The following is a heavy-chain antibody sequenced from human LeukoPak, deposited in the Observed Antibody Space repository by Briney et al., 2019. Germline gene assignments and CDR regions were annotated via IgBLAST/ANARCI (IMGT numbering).Heavy chain of an antibody. Sequence: PGGSLRLSCAASGFTFDDYAIHWVRQAPGKGLEWVSLISGDGVHTYYADSVKGRVTISRDNSQSSLFLQMNSLRPEDAALYYCAKVHYHYHYRMDVWGQGTTVTVSS. CDR1: GFTFDDYA. CDR2: ISGDGVHT. V-gene: IGHV3-43*02. D-gene: IGHD3-10*01. J-gene: IGHJ6*02. CDR3: AKVHYHYHYRMDV.